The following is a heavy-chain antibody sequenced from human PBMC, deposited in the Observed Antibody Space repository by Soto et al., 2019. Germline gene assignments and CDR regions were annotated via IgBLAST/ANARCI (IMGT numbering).Heavy chain of an antibody. D-gene: IGHD3-22*01. V-gene: IGHV1-18*01. CDR3: VRVNPERHDRSGLPIFSY. Sequence: QVQLVQSGAEVKRPGASVKVSCKASGYTFTSYGISWVRQAPGQGLEWMRRISPYNGNTNYAQNLQGRVTMTTDTTTNTAHMELRSLRSDDTAVYYCVRVNPERHDRSGLPIFSYWGQGTLVTVSS. J-gene: IGHJ4*02. CDR2: ISPYNGNT. CDR1: GYTFTSYG.